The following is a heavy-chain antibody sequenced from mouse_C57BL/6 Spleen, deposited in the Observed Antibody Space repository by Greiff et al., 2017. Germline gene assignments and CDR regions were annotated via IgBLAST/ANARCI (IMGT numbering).Heavy chain of an antibody. CDR3: ARHPNYYGSSYVDWYFDV. CDR2: ISNGGGST. J-gene: IGHJ1*03. D-gene: IGHD1-1*01. Sequence: EVMLVESGGGLVQPGGSLKLSCAASGFTFSDYYMYWVRQTPEKRLEWVAYISNGGGSTYYPDTVKGRFTISRDNAKNTLYLQMSRLKSEDTAMYYGARHPNYYGSSYVDWYFDVWGTGTTVTVSS. V-gene: IGHV5-12*01. CDR1: GFTFSDYY.